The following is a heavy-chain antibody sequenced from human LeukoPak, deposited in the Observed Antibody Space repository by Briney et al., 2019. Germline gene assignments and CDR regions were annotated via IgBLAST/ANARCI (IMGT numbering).Heavy chain of an antibody. CDR1: GFTFPNSA. CDR2: IVLGAGNT. V-gene: IGHV1-58*02. D-gene: IGHD1-26*01. J-gene: IGHJ4*02. CDR3: ATDRRGASGSYDY. Sequence: SVKVSCKASGFTFPNSAMQWVRQARGQRLEWIGWIVLGAGNTVYSHKFHDRATITRDISTNTAYMELDSLGSEDTAVYYCATDRRGASGSYDYWGQGTLVTVSS.